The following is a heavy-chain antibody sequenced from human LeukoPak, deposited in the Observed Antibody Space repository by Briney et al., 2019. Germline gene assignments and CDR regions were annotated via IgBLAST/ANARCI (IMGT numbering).Heavy chain of an antibody. CDR1: GGSFSGYY. D-gene: IGHD6-19*01. CDR3: ARGRSGWYRAGEKYNWFDP. J-gene: IGHJ5*02. Sequence: PSETLSLTCAVYGGSFSGYYWSWIRQPPGKGLEWIGEINHSGSTNYNPSLKSRVTISVDTSKNQFSLKLSSVTAADTAVYYCARGRSGWYRAGEKYNWFDPWGQGTLVTVSS. CDR2: INHSGST. V-gene: IGHV4-34*01.